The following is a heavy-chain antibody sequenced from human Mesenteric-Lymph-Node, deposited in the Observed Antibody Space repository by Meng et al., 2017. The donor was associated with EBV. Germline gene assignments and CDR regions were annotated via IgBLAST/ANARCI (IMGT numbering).Heavy chain of an antibody. CDR1: GFLVSGNY. CDR3: AGDLTPVVRGALGY. D-gene: IGHD3-10*01. J-gene: IGHJ4*02. Sequence: EVELVESGGALTQPGGSLTLAWAASGFLVSGNYMSWVRQAPGKGLEWVSVLYIGGVTYYADSVKGRFTISRDNSKNTLYLQMNSLRSEDTAVYYCAGDLTPVVRGALGYWGQGTLVTVSS. V-gene: IGHV3-53*01. CDR2: LYIGGVT.